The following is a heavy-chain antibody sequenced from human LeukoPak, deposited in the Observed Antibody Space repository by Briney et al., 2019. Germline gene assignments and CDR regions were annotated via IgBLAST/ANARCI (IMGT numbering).Heavy chain of an antibody. CDR2: INPSGGST. CDR3: ARDNTAAGPFDY. Sequence: ASVKVSCKASGYSFTSYYMHWVRQAPGQGLEWMGIINPSGGSTSYAQKFQGRVTMTRDTSTSTIYMELSSLRSEDTAVYYCARDNTAAGPFDYWGQGTLVTVSS. V-gene: IGHV1-46*01. CDR1: GYSFTSYY. D-gene: IGHD6-13*01. J-gene: IGHJ4*02.